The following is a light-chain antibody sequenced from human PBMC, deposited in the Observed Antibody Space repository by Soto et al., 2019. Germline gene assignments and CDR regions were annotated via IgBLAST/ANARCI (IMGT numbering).Light chain of an antibody. V-gene: IGLV2-14*01. CDR2: DVT. J-gene: IGLJ1*01. CDR3: SSYSIITTRV. CDR1: SSDVGGYNY. Sequence: QSALTQPASVSGSPGQSITISCTGTSSDVGGYNYVSWYQQHPGRAPKLIIYDVTNRPSGVSHRFSGSKSGNTASLTISGLQDEDEANYYCSSYSIITTRVFGTGTKLTVL.